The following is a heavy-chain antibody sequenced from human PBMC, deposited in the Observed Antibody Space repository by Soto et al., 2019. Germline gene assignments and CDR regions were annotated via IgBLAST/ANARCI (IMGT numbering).Heavy chain of an antibody. D-gene: IGHD3-3*01. CDR1: AFTFTSSA. V-gene: IGHV1-58*01. Sequence: TSLKVTCQASAFTFTSSAVQCVRPARGQRLEWIGWIVVGSGNTNYAQKFQERVTITRDMSTSTAYMELSSLRSEDAAVYYCAAGYDFLSGVYYWGQGTRVSVSS. CDR2: IVVGSGNT. CDR3: AAGYDFLSGVYY. J-gene: IGHJ4*02.